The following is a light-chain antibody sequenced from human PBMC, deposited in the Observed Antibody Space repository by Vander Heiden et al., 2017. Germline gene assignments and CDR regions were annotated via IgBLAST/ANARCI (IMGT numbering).Light chain of an antibody. CDR1: TSNIGSNT. J-gene: IGLJ3*02. V-gene: IGLV1-44*01. CDR3: AAWDDSLNGWV. Sequence: QSVLPQPPSASGTPGQRFTISCSGSTSNIGSNTVNWYQQLPGTAPKALIYGNNQRPSGVPDRFSGSKSGTSASLAISGLQSEDEADYYCAAWDDSLNGWVFGGGTKLTVL. CDR2: GNN.